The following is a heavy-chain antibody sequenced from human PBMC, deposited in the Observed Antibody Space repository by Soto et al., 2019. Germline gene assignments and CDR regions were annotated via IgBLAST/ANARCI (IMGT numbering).Heavy chain of an antibody. CDR3: AREGYDSYGMDV. V-gene: IGHV1-3*01. CDR2: INAGNGNT. D-gene: IGHD5-12*01. CDR1: GYTFTSYA. J-gene: IGHJ6*02. Sequence: GASVKVSCKASGYTFTSYAMHWVRQAPGQRLEWMGWINAGNGNTKYSQKFQGRVTITRDTSVSTAYMELSRLRSDDTAVYYCAREGYDSYGMDVWGQGTTVTVSS.